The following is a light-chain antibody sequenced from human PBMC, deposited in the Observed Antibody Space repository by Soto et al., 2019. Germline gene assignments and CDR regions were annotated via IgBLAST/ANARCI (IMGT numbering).Light chain of an antibody. CDR3: QKYGSSQFT. V-gene: IGKV3-20*01. Sequence: EIVLTQSPGTLSLSPGERATLSCRASQSVSSSYLAWYQQKPGQAPRLLIYGASSRATGIPDRFSGSGSGTDFTLTISRLELEDFAVYYCQKYGSSQFTFGPGTKVDIK. J-gene: IGKJ3*01. CDR1: QSVSSSY. CDR2: GAS.